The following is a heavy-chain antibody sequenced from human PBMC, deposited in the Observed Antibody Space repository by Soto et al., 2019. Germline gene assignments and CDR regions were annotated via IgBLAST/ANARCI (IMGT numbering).Heavy chain of an antibody. CDR1: GYTFTSYA. CDR2: INAGNGNT. CDR3: ARVNERSSSLDV. Sequence: ASVKVSCKXSGYTFTSYAMHWVRQAPGQRLEWMGWINAGNGNTKYSQKFQGRVTITRDTSASTAYMELSSLRSEDTAVYYCARVNERSSSLDVWGQGTTVTVSS. J-gene: IGHJ6*02. D-gene: IGHD2-8*01. V-gene: IGHV1-3*01.